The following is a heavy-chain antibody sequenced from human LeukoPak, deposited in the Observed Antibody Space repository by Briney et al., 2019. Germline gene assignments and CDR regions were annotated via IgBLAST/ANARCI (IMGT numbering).Heavy chain of an antibody. V-gene: IGHV4-4*01. CDR1: GGSVTSTNG. J-gene: IGHJ4*02. CDR3: AREGGFYHPLDY. CDR2: AQLEGRT. D-gene: IGHD1-14*01. Sequence: PSETLSLTCDVSGGSVTSTNGWTWVRQPPGKGLEWIGEAQLEGRTNYNPSLKSRLIMSVDLPENHIFLKLTSVTAADTAVYCCAREGGFYHPLDYSGQGTLVTVGS.